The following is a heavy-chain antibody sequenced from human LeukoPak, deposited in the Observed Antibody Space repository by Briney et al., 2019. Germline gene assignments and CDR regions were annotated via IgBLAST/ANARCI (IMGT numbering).Heavy chain of an antibody. Sequence: SETLSLTCAVYGGSFSGYYWSWIRQPPGKGLEWIGYIYYSGSTNYNPSLKSRVTISVDTSKNQFSLKLSSVTAADTAVYYCARSRSLYYFDYWGQGTLVTVSS. J-gene: IGHJ4*02. D-gene: IGHD1-26*01. V-gene: IGHV4-59*01. CDR3: ARSRSLYYFDY. CDR1: GGSFSGYY. CDR2: IYYSGST.